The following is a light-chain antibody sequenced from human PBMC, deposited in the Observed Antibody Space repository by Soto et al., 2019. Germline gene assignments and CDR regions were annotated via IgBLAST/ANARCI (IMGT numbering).Light chain of an antibody. V-gene: IGKV3D-20*01. CDR2: DTS. CDR1: QFVSSR. CDR3: QQYGSSPPIT. J-gene: IGKJ5*01. Sequence: DIVATQFPTTLSASPGERVTLSCRASQFVSSRLAWYQQRPGQVPRLLIYDTSTRAPGISARFSGSGSGTDFTLTISRLEPEDFAVYYCQQYGSSPPITFGQGTRLEIK.